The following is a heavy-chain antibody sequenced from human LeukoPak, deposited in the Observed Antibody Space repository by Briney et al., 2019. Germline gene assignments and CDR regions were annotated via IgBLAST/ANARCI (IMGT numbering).Heavy chain of an antibody. CDR1: GFTFSIYS. CDR3: ARPVGNHFDY. J-gene: IGHJ4*02. CDR2: ISGDSSTI. D-gene: IGHD1-26*01. Sequence: EGSLRLSCAASGFTFSIYSLNWVRQAPGKGLEWVSYISGDSSTIYYADSVKGRFTISRDNVKDLLYLQMNSLRDEDTAVYYCARPVGNHFDYWGQGTLVTVSS. V-gene: IGHV3-48*02.